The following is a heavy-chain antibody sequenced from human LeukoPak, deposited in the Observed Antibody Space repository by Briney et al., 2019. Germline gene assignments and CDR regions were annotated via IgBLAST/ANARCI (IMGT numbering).Heavy chain of an antibody. CDR1: GFTVSSNY. D-gene: IGHD6-25*01. Sequence: GGSLRLSCAASGFTVSSNYMSWVRQAPGKGLEWVSVIYSGGSTYYADSVKGRFTISRDNSKNTLYLQMNSLRAEDTAVYYCARESGSMRWFDPRGQGTLVTVSS. J-gene: IGHJ5*02. CDR2: IYSGGST. V-gene: IGHV3-66*01. CDR3: ARESGSMRWFDP.